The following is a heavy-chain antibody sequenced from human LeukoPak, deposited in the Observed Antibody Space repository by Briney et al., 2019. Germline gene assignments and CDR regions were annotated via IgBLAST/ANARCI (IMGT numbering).Heavy chain of an antibody. D-gene: IGHD4-17*01. J-gene: IGHJ3*02. CDR3: ARWAAGDVGDYGDYIDAFDI. V-gene: IGHV3-48*03. CDR2: ISSSGSTI. Sequence: GGSLRLSCAASGFTFSSYEMNWVRQAPGKGLEWVSYISSSGSTIYYADSVKGRFTISRDNARNSLYLQMSGLRAEDTSVFYCARWAAGDVGDYGDYIDAFDIWGQGTMVTVSS. CDR1: GFTFSSYE.